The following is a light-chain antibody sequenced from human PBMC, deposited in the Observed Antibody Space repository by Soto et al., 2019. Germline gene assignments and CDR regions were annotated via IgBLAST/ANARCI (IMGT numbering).Light chain of an antibody. V-gene: IGKV1-5*03. CDR2: KAS. CDR3: QQYDTYVT. Sequence: DIQMTQSPSAVSASVGDRVTITCRASQSISSRLAWYQQKPGKAPKLLIYKASTLESGVPSRFSGSGSGTEFTLTISSLQPDDFATYYCQQYDTYVTFGPGTKVDIK. J-gene: IGKJ3*01. CDR1: QSISSR.